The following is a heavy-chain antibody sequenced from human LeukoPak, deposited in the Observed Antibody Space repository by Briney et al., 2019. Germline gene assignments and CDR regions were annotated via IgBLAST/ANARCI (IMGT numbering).Heavy chain of an antibody. Sequence: GGSLRLSCAASGFTSSSYGMHWVRQAPGKGLEWVAFIRYDGSNKYYADSVKGRFTISRDNSKNTLYLQMNSLRAEDTAVYYCAKAGEGRYFNWLLLDYWGQGTLVTVSS. CDR2: IRYDGSNK. CDR1: GFTSSSYG. J-gene: IGHJ4*02. D-gene: IGHD3-9*01. CDR3: AKAGEGRYFNWLLLDY. V-gene: IGHV3-30*02.